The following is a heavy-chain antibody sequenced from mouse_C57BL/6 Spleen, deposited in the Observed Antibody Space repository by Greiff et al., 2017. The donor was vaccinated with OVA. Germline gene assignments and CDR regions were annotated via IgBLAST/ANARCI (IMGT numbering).Heavy chain of an antibody. CDR2: IDPSDSYT. V-gene: IGHV1-50*01. CDR3: ARYESSGYAMDY. D-gene: IGHD3-1*01. Sequence: LVESGAELVKPGASVKLSCKASGYTFTSYWMQWVKQRPGQGLEWIGEIDPSDSYTNYNQKFKGKATLTVDTSSSTAYMQISNLPSEDSAGYYCARYESSGYAMDYWGQGTSVTVSS. CDR1: GYTFTSYW. J-gene: IGHJ4*01.